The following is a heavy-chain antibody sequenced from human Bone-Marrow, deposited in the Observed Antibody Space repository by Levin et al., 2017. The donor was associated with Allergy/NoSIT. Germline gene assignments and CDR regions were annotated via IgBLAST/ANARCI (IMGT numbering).Heavy chain of an antibody. Sequence: GGSLRLSCAASGFTFSSYWMSWVRQAPGKGLEWVANIKQDGSEKYYVDSVKGRFTISRDNAKNSLYLQMNSLRAEDTAVYYCARRNGEQQLPDSPYDAFDIWGQGTMVTVSS. CDR3: ARRNGEQQLPDSPYDAFDI. J-gene: IGHJ3*02. CDR2: IKQDGSEK. D-gene: IGHD6-13*01. V-gene: IGHV3-7*01. CDR1: GFTFSSYW.